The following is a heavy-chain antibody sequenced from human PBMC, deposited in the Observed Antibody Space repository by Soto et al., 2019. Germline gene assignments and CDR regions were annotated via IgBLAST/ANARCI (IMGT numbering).Heavy chain of an antibody. CDR2: IYNNGKS. Sequence: QVQIQQWGGGLLKPSETLSLSCTVYGGSFSNYAWSWIRQPPGRGLEWVGEIYNNGKSDYNPSLKSRFTIPVDTSKNQFFLKLSSVIAADSAVYFCARGGYWRFDYWGQGALVTVSS. J-gene: IGHJ4*02. CDR1: GGSFSNYA. CDR3: ARGGYWRFDY. V-gene: IGHV4-34*01. D-gene: IGHD3-22*01.